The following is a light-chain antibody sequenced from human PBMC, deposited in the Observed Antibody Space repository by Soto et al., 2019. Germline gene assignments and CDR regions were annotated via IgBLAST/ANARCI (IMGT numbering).Light chain of an antibody. CDR2: DNN. CDR1: TSNIGDNY. CDR3: GTWDNSLRTGV. Sequence: QSVLTQPPSVSAAPGQKVTISCSGTTSNIGDNYVSWYQQLPGTAPKLLVYDNNKRPSGIPDRFSGSKSGTSATLGITGLQIGDEADYYCGTWDNSLRTGVFGTGTKGNVL. J-gene: IGLJ1*01. V-gene: IGLV1-51*01.